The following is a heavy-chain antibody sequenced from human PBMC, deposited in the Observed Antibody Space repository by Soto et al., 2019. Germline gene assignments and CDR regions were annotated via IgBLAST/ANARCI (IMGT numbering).Heavy chain of an antibody. J-gene: IGHJ4*02. CDR2: IYPGDSEI. Sequence: GESLKISCKASGYSFTSYWIGWVRQVPGEGLEWMGIIYPGDSEIRYNPSFQGQVTISADKSITTAYLQWSRLAASDTAMYYCARHSEDTVTPDFWGQGTLVTVSS. CDR1: GYSFTSYW. D-gene: IGHD4-17*01. CDR3: ARHSEDTVTPDF. V-gene: IGHV5-51*01.